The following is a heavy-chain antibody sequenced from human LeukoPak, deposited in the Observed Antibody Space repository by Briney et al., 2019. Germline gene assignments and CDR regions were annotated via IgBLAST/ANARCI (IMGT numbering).Heavy chain of an antibody. CDR2: VSYSAYT. V-gene: IGHV4-59*11. D-gene: IGHD3-16*01. CDR3: ARGGASSLPFNV. J-gene: IGHJ3*01. Sequence: SETLSLTCTASGDSISSHFWSWIRQPPGKGLDWIAYVSYSAYTNYNPSLISRVAISIYTSNNHFSLKLSSVTATDTAVYYCARGGASSLPFNVWGQGTLVTVSS. CDR1: GDSISSHF.